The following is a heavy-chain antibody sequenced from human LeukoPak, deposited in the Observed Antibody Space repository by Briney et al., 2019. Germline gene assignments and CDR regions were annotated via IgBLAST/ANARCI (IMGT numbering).Heavy chain of an antibody. CDR3: ARSSSSGYAYYFDY. CDR2: ISDDGTNT. V-gene: IGHV3-30*04. Sequence: GGSLRLSCAASGFTFSSYAMHWVRQAPGTGLECVAFISDDGTNTYYADSVKGRFTISRDNSKNTLYLQMDSLRAEDTALYYCARSSSSGYAYYFDYWGQGTLVTVSS. D-gene: IGHD6-19*01. CDR1: GFTFSSYA. J-gene: IGHJ4*02.